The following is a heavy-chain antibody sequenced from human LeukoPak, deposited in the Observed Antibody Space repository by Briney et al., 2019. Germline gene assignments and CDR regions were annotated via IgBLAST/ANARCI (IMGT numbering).Heavy chain of an antibody. CDR1: GFTFSSYG. V-gene: IGHV3-23*01. CDR2: ISGSGAET. J-gene: IGHJ4*02. Sequence: QTGGSLRLSCAASGFTFSSYGMSWVRQAPGKGLEWVSAISGSGAETNYADSVRGRFTISRDNAKNSLYLQMNSLRAEDTAVYYCARKVPLAIDYWGQGTLVTVSS. D-gene: IGHD5-12*01. CDR3: ARKVPLAIDY.